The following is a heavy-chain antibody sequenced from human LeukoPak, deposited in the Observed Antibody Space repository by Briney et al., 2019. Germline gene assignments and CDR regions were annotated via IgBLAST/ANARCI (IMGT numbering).Heavy chain of an antibody. D-gene: IGHD6-13*01. Sequence: SETLSLTCTVSGGSISSSSYYWGWIRQPPGKGLEWIGSIYYSGSTYYNPSLKSRVTISVDTSKNQFSLKLSSVTAADTAVYYCARVRGSSSWFLAVPLSNWFDPWGQGTLVTVSS. CDR3: ARVRGSSSWFLAVPLSNWFDP. V-gene: IGHV4-39*07. CDR2: IYYSGST. CDR1: GGSISSSSYY. J-gene: IGHJ5*02.